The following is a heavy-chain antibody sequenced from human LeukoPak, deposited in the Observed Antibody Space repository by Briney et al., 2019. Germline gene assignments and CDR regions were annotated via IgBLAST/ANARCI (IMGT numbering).Heavy chain of an antibody. CDR3: ATIAVVEATPTS. V-gene: IGHV1-2*06. CDR1: GYTFTGYY. D-gene: IGHD6-19*01. J-gene: IGHJ5*02. CDR2: INPNSGGT. Sequence: ASVKVSCKASGYTFTGYYMHWVRQAPGQGLEWMGRINPNSGGTNYAQKFQGRVTMTRDTSISTAYMELSRLRSDDTAVYYCATIAVVEATPTSWGRGTLVTVSS.